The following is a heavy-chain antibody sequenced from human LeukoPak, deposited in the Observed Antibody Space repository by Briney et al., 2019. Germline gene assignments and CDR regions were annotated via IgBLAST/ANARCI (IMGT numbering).Heavy chain of an antibody. Sequence: GGSLRLSCAASGFTFSDYYMSWIRQAPGKGLEWVSYISSSSSYTNYADSVKGRFTISRDNAKNSLYLQMNSLRAEDTAVYYCAREIHYYDSSGYYLGGGFDYWGQGTLVTVSS. J-gene: IGHJ4*02. V-gene: IGHV3-11*05. CDR3: AREIHYYDSSGYYLGGGFDY. CDR2: ISSSSSYT. CDR1: GFTFSDYY. D-gene: IGHD3-22*01.